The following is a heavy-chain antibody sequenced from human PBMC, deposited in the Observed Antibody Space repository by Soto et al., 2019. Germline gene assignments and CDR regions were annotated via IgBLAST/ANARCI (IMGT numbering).Heavy chain of an antibody. CDR3: ARSGTDYSNYKIYYYYGMDV. D-gene: IGHD4-4*01. CDR1: GYTFTSYY. J-gene: IGHJ6*02. CDR2: INPSGGST. V-gene: IGHV1-46*01. Sequence: QVQLVQSGAEVKKPGASVKVSCKASGYTFTSYYMHWVRQAPGQGLEWMGIINPSGGSTSYAQKFPGRVTMTRDTSTSTVYMELSSLRSEDTAVYYCARSGTDYSNYKIYYYYGMDVWGQGTTVTVSS.